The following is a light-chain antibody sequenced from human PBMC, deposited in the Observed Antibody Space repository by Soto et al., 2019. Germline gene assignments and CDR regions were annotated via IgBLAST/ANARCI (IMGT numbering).Light chain of an antibody. V-gene: IGLV2-14*01. CDR1: SREVGGYND. CDR2: EVS. Sequence: SLTSQAACVSGAPVYSITIPCTGGSREVGGYNDVSWYQQHPGKAPKLMIYEVSDRPSGVSSRFSGSKSGNTASLTISGLQAEDEADYYCSSYTSSSTAYVFGTGTKVTVL. J-gene: IGLJ1*01. CDR3: SSYTSSSTAYV.